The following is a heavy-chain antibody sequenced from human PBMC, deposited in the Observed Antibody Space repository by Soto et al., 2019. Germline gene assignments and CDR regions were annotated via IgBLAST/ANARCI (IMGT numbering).Heavy chain of an antibody. CDR3: VRDSISGSYYFYYYGMDV. D-gene: IGHD1-26*01. CDR2: ISYDGSKK. V-gene: IGHV3-30*03. Sequence: HPGGSLRLSCAASGFSFCRYGMHGVRQAPGKGLEWVAVISYDGSKKYDADSVKGRFTISRDNSKNTLYLQMNNLRPEDTAVYYCVRDSISGSYYFYYYGMDVWGLGTTVTVSS. CDR1: GFSFCRYG. J-gene: IGHJ6*02.